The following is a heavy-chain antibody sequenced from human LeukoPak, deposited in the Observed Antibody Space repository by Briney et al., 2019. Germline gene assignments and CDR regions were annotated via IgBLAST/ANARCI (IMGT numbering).Heavy chain of an antibody. Sequence: GGSLGLSCAASGFTFSSYWMSWVRQAPGKGLEWVANIKQDGSEKYYVDSVKGRFTISRDNAKNSLYLQMNSLRVEDTAVYYCLSGDRRDYWGQGTLVSVSS. CDR2: IKQDGSEK. J-gene: IGHJ4*02. D-gene: IGHD7-27*01. V-gene: IGHV3-7*01. CDR1: GFTFSSYW. CDR3: LSGDRRDY.